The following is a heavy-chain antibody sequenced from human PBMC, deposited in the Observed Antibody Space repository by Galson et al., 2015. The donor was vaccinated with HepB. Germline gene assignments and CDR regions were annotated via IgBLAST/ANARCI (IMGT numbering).Heavy chain of an antibody. D-gene: IGHD1-1*01. V-gene: IGHV3-48*02. CDR1: GFTFSGSS. CDR2: ISGGSSII. CDR3: ARESSHDDLPLPDAFDI. Sequence: SLRLSCAVSGFTFSGSSINWVRQAPGKGLEWISYISGGSSIISYADSVRGRFTISRDNAKNSVYLQLKSLRDEDTAVYYCARESSHDDLPLPDAFDIWGQGTMVIVSS. J-gene: IGHJ3*02.